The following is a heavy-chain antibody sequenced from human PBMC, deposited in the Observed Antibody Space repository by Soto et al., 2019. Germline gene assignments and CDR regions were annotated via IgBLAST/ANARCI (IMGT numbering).Heavy chain of an antibody. CDR2: IFVTSTTI. D-gene: IGHD3-9*01. CDR3: ARDKDWAFDY. J-gene: IGHJ4*02. Sequence: GGSLRLSCVASGFTFSSYSMVWVRQAPGRGLEWISYIFVTSTTIYYADSVKGRFTVSRDNTQNSLFLLMDSMRAEDTAIYYCARDKDWAFDYWGQGTLVTVSS. V-gene: IGHV3-48*04. CDR1: GFTFSSYS.